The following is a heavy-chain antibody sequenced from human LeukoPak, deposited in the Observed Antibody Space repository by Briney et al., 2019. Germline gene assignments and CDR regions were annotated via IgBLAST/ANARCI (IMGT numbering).Heavy chain of an antibody. CDR3: ASYPSGWQNFDY. D-gene: IGHD6-19*01. V-gene: IGHV3-21*01. J-gene: IGHJ4*02. Sequence: GALRLSCAASGFTLSRYSVSWVRQAPGEGLEWVSSISRSSIYRYYADSVKGRFTISRDNAKNSLYLQMNSLRDEDTAVYYFASYPSGWQNFDYWGQGTLVSVSS. CDR2: ISRSSIYR. CDR1: GFTLSRYS.